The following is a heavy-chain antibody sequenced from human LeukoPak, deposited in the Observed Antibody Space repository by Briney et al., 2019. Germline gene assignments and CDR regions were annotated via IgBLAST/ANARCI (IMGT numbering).Heavy chain of an antibody. CDR2: IYHSGST. Sequence: PSETLSLTCAVSGGSISSGGYSWSWIRQPPGKGLEWIGYIYHSGSTYYNPSLKNRVTISVDRSKNQFSLKLSSVTAADTAVYYCARGSYCSSTSCYFPDAFDIWGQGTMVTVSS. CDR3: ARGSYCSSTSCYFPDAFDI. V-gene: IGHV4-30-2*01. J-gene: IGHJ3*02. D-gene: IGHD2-2*01. CDR1: GGSISSGGYS.